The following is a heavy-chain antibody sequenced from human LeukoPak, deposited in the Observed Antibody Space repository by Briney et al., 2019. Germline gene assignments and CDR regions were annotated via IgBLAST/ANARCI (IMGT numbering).Heavy chain of an antibody. CDR3: ARDSNYAFDI. CDR1: GFTFSSYS. J-gene: IGHJ3*02. D-gene: IGHD5-24*01. V-gene: IGHV3-48*04. CDR2: ISSSSGTI. Sequence: GGSLRLSCAASGFTFSSYSMNWVRQAPGKGLEWVSYISSSSGTIYYADSVKGRFTISRDNAKNSLYLQMNSLRAEDTAVYYCARDSNYAFDIWGQGTMVTVSS.